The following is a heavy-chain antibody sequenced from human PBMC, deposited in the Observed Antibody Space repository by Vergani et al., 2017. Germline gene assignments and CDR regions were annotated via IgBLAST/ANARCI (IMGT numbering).Heavy chain of an antibody. J-gene: IGHJ4*02. CDR1: GYTFTSYD. D-gene: IGHD3-10*01. Sequence: QVQLVQSGAEVKKPGASVKVSCKASGYTFTSYDINWVRQATGQGLEWLGWMNPNSGNTGYAQKFQGRVTMTRNTSISTAYMELSSLRSEDTAVYYCARGRGLTMVRGVKLALGYWGQGTLVTVSS. CDR3: ARGRGLTMVRGVKLALGY. V-gene: IGHV1-8*01. CDR2: MNPNSGNT.